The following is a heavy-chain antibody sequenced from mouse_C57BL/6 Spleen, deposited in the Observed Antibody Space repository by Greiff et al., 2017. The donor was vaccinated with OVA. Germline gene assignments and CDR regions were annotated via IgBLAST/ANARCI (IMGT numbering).Heavy chain of an antibody. D-gene: IGHD3-2*02. CDR3: VRQLRLLGLDY. V-gene: IGHV10-1*01. Sequence: EVKVEESGGGLVQPKGSLKLSCAASGFSFNTYAMNWVRQAPGKGLEWVARIRSKSNNYATYYADSVKDRFTISRDDSESMLYLQMNNLKTEDTAMYYCVRQLRLLGLDYWGQGTSVTVSS. CDR1: GFSFNTYA. J-gene: IGHJ4*01. CDR2: IRSKSNNYAT.